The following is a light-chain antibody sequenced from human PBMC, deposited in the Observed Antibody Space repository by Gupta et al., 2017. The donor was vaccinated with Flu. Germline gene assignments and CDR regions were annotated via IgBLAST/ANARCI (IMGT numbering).Light chain of an antibody. CDR3: TSFTSSNTWV. CDR1: TSDVGAHNR. Sequence: QSALTQPASVSGSPGQSITISCTGTTSDVGAHNRVSWCQQHPGKAPKLLIYEVNNRPSGVSNRFSGSKSGNTASLTISGLQAEDEADYYCTSFTSSNTWVLGGGTKLTVL. J-gene: IGLJ3*02. CDR2: EVN. V-gene: IGLV2-14*01.